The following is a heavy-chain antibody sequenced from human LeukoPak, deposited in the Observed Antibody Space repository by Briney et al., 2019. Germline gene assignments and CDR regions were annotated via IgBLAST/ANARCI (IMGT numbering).Heavy chain of an antibody. V-gene: IGHV3-74*01. Sequence: GGSLRLSCAASGFTFTDFWMHWVRQLPGKGLVWVSRMNSDGTSISYVDSVKGRFAISRDNAKNTLYLQMNSLRAEDTAVYYCARDSRSGIGWWGQGTLVTVSS. CDR1: GFTFTDFW. CDR3: ARDSRSGIGW. D-gene: IGHD6-19*01. J-gene: IGHJ4*02. CDR2: MNSDGTSI.